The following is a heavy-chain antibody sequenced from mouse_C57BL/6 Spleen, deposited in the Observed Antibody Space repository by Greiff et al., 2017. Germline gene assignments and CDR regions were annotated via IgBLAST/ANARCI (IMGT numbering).Heavy chain of an antibody. CDR1: GYTFTSYW. D-gene: IGHD2-1*01. CDR2: IDPSDSYT. J-gene: IGHJ2*01. Sequence: VQLQQPGAELVMPGASVKLSCKASGYTFTSYWMHWVKQRPGQGLEWIGEIDPSDSYTNYNQKFKGKSTLTVDKSSSTAYMQLSSLTSEDSAVYYCARGGNYHFDYWGQGTTLTVSS. V-gene: IGHV1-69*01. CDR3: ARGGNYHFDY.